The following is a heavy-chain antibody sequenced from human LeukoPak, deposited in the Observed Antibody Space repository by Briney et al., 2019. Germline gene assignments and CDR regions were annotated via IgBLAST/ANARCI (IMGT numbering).Heavy chain of an antibody. D-gene: IGHD2-8*01. CDR3: ARGVNGNSDY. CDR2: INPDGSVT. CDR1: GLTLGSFW. Sequence: QPGESLTLSWAAAGLTLGSFWMHWVRQAPRKWLVWVTRINPDGSVTHYVDSVKGRSTISTDNAKNTLYLQLNSLTADDTAVYYCARGVNGNSDYWGPGTLVTVS. J-gene: IGHJ4*02. V-gene: IGHV3-74*01.